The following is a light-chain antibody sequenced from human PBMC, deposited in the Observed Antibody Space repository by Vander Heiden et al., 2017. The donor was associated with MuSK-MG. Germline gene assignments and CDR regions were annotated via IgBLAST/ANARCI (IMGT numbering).Light chain of an antibody. V-gene: IGKV3-11*01. CDR1: QSVSSN. Sequence: ETVLTQSPATLSLSPGERATLSCRASQSVSSNLAWFQQRPCQAPRLLMYDASNRATSIPARFSGGGSGTDFTLTISSLEPEGFAVYYCQQRSNWKITFGQGTRLEIK. J-gene: IGKJ5*01. CDR3: QQRSNWKIT. CDR2: DAS.